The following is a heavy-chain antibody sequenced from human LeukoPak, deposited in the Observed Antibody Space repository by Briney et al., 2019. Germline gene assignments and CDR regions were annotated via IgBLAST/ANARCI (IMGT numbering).Heavy chain of an antibody. J-gene: IGHJ3*02. CDR1: GFSLSSNA. CDR3: AKDNSGRGYSYGDDAFDI. V-gene: IGHV3-23*01. CDR2: ISGSGGST. D-gene: IGHD5-18*01. Sequence: GGSLRLSCAASGFSLSSNAMSWVRQAPGKGLEWVSAISGSGGSTYYADSVKGRFTISRDNSKNTLYLQMNSLRAEDTALYYCAKDNSGRGYSYGDDAFDIWGQGTMVTVSS.